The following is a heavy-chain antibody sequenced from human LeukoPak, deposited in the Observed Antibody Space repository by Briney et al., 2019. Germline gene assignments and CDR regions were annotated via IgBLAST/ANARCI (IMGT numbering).Heavy chain of an antibody. V-gene: IGHV3-30-3*01. J-gene: IGHJ4*02. Sequence: GGSLRLSCAASGFTFSSYAMHWVRQAPGKGLEWVAVISYDGSNKYYADSVKGRFTISRDNSKNTLYLQMNSLRAEDTAVYYCVRSVDSSGYYPYYSDYWGQGTLVTVSS. CDR1: GFTFSSYA. CDR3: VRSVDSSGYYPYYSDY. CDR2: ISYDGSNK. D-gene: IGHD3-22*01.